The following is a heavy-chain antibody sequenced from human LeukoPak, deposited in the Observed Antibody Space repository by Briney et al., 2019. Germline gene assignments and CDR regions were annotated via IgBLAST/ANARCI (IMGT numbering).Heavy chain of an antibody. V-gene: IGHV3-49*04. J-gene: IGHJ3*02. CDR3: TSFYYYGSGSYYNVYGAFDI. Sequence: GGSLRLSCTASGFTFGDYAMSWVRQAPGKGLEWVGFIRSKAYGGTTEYAASVKGRFTISRDDSKSIAYLQMNNLKTEDTAVYYCTSFYYYGSGSYYNVYGAFDIWGQGTMVTVSS. CDR2: IRSKAYGGTT. D-gene: IGHD3-10*01. CDR1: GFTFGDYA.